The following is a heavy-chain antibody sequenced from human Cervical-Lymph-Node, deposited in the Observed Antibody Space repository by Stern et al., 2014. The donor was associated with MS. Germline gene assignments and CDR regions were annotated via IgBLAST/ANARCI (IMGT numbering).Heavy chain of an antibody. CDR3: ARQTTAWASDV. Sequence: VQLVQSGAELIRPGESLKISCKGSGFKFSIYWMAWVRQIPGKGLEWMGIIHPGDSETRYRPSFQGPVPLSADKSTSTAYLQWSSLNASDTAMYFCARQTTAWASDVWGQGTLVTVSS. D-gene: IGHD1-14*01. J-gene: IGHJ4*02. CDR2: IHPGDSET. CDR1: GFKFSIYW. V-gene: IGHV5-51*01.